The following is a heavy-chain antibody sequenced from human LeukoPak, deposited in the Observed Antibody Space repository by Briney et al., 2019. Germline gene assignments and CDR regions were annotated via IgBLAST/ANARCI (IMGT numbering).Heavy chain of an antibody. CDR1: GYTFTSYG. Sequence: RASVKVSCKASGYTFTSYGISWVRQAPGQGLERMGRISAYNGNTNYAQKLQGRVTMTTDTSTSTAYMELRSLRSDDTAVYYCARDPGRSLQTVPYYFDYWGQGTLVTVSS. D-gene: IGHD4-11*01. V-gene: IGHV1-18*01. CDR2: ISAYNGNT. J-gene: IGHJ4*02. CDR3: ARDPGRSLQTVPYYFDY.